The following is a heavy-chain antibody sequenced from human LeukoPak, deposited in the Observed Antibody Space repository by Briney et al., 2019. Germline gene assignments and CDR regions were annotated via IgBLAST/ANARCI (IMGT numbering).Heavy chain of an antibody. CDR2: INHSGST. V-gene: IGHV4-34*01. D-gene: IGHD6-13*01. Sequence: SETLSLTCAVYGGSFSGYYWSWIRQPPGKGLEWIGEINHSGSTNYNPSLKSRVTISVDTSKNQFSLKLSSVTAADTAVYYCARDTGPFAGYSSSWYGGTSLYYGMDVWGQGTTVTVSS. J-gene: IGHJ6*02. CDR1: GGSFSGYY. CDR3: ARDTGPFAGYSSSWYGGTSLYYGMDV.